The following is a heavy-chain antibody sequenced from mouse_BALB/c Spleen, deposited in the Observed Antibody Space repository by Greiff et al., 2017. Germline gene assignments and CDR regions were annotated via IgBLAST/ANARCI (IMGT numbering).Heavy chain of an antibody. CDR2: IYPGNVNT. J-gene: IGHJ3*01. V-gene: IGHV1S56*01. D-gene: IGHD1-1*01. CDR1: GYTFTSYY. Sequence: QVHVKQSGPELVKPGASVRISCKASGYTFTSYYIHWVKQRPGQGLEWIGWIYPGNVNTKYNEKFKGKATLTADKSSSTAYMQLSSLTSEDSAVYFCARDYYGSSAYWGQGTLVTVSA. CDR3: ARDYYGSSAY.